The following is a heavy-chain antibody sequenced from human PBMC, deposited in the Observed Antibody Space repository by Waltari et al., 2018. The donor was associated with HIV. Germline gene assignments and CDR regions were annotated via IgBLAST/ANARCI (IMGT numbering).Heavy chain of an antibody. D-gene: IGHD3-9*01. CDR3: ARDISYYYGMDV. V-gene: IGHV3-21*01. CDR1: GFTFRSYS. CDR2: ISSSSSYI. J-gene: IGHJ6*02. Sequence: EVQLVESGGDLVKPGGSLRLSCAASGFTFRSYSRNWVRQAPGKGMEWVSSISSSSSYIYYADSVKGRFTISRDNAKNSLYLQMNSLRAEDTAVYYCARDISYYYGMDVWGQGTTVTVSS.